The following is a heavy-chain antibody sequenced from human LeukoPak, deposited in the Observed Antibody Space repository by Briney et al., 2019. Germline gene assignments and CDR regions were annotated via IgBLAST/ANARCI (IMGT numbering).Heavy chain of an antibody. D-gene: IGHD2-2*01. CDR1: GLSLSGYG. V-gene: IGHV3-48*02. CDR2: ITMNSVR. CDR3: TRGRYQFLGPNDC. J-gene: IGHJ4*02. Sequence: GGSLRLSCSASGLSLSGYGMSWVRQAPGKGLEWVSYITMNSVRIYADSVKGRFTISRDNDKNSVYLQMNTLRDEDTAVYYCTRGRYQFLGPNDCWGQGSQVTVSS.